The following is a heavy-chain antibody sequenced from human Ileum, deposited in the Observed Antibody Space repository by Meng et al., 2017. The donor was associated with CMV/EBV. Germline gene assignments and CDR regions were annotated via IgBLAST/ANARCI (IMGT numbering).Heavy chain of an antibody. V-gene: IGHV4-4*07. CDR2: ICGTGTI. CDR1: GGSISTYC. J-gene: IGHJ5*02. CDR3: ARRVREVRERSWENWLTP. D-gene: IGHD3-10*01. Sequence: QESGPGLVRPSETLSLICTVSGGSISTYCWNWIRQSAGKRLEWIGRICGTGTIQYNPSFKSRLTLSLDTSKSQFSLRLTSVTAADTAVYFCARRVREVRERSWENWLTPWGQGILVTVSS.